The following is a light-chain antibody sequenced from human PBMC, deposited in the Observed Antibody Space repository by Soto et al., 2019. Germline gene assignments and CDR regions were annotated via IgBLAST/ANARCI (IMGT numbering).Light chain of an antibody. CDR2: EVT. Sequence: QSVLTQPPSASGSPGQSVTISCTGNSSDVGGYNYVSWYQQQPGKAPKLIIYEVTKRPSGVPDRFSGSKSGNTASLTVSGLQAEDEADYYCSSYAGSNIFYVFGTGTKVTVL. V-gene: IGLV2-8*01. CDR3: SSYAGSNIFYV. J-gene: IGLJ1*01. CDR1: SSDVGGYNY.